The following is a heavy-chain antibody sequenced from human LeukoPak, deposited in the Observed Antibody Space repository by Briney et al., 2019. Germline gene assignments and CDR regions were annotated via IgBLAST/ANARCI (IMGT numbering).Heavy chain of an antibody. J-gene: IGHJ4*02. CDR1: GFTVSSNY. V-gene: IGHV3-53*01. Sequence: GGSLRLSCAASGFTVSSNYMSWVRQAPGKGLEWVSVIYNGGSTYYADSVKGRFTISRDNSKNTLYLQMNSVRADDTAVYYCAREDQQLAGNLDYWGQGTLVTVSS. CDR3: AREDQQLAGNLDY. CDR2: IYNGGST. D-gene: IGHD6-13*01.